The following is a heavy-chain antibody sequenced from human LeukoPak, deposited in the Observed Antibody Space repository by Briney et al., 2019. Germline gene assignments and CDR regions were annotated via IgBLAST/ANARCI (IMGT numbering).Heavy chain of an antibody. J-gene: IGHJ4*02. CDR2: IYYGGST. CDR3: ARGKNRTFFDY. CDR1: GGSISSGDYY. Sequence: SETLSPTCTVSGGSISSGDYYWSWIRQPPGKGLEWIGYIYYGGSTYYNPSLKSRVTISVDTSKNQFSLKLSSVTAADTAVYYCARGKNRTFFDYWGQGTLVTVSS. D-gene: IGHD3-16*01. V-gene: IGHV4-30-4*01.